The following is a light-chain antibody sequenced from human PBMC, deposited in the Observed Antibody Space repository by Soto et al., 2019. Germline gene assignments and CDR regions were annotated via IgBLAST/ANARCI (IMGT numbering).Light chain of an antibody. CDR2: NVS. CDR1: SSDVGGYNF. V-gene: IGLV2-14*03. Sequence: QSALTQPASVSGSPGQSITISCTGTSSDVGGYNFVSWYQLHPGKAPKLMISNVSNRPSGVSDRFSGSKSGNTASLTISGLQAEDEADYYCSSYSGSSTLDVLFGGGTKLNVL. J-gene: IGLJ3*02. CDR3: SSYSGSSTLDVL.